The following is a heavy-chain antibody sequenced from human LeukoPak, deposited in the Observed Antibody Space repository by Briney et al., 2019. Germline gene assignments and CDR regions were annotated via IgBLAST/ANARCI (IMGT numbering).Heavy chain of an antibody. J-gene: IGHJ5*02. Sequence: ASVTVSCTAFGYTFTINYMHWVRQAPGQGPEWMGVISPSGGSTTYAQKFQGRVTLTRDMSTSTDYLELSSLRSEDTAVYFCARSLVGAKFWFDPWGQGTLVTVSS. CDR1: GYTFTINY. D-gene: IGHD1-26*01. CDR3: ARSLVGAKFWFDP. CDR2: ISPSGGST. V-gene: IGHV1-46*01.